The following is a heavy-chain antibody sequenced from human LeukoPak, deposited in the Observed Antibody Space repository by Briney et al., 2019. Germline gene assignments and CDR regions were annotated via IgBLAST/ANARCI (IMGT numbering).Heavy chain of an antibody. J-gene: IGHJ4*02. CDR1: GFTFSHFW. CDR2: TNQDGSEE. CDR3: AGDSSSSGGLGF. Sequence: GGSLRLSCAASGFTFSHFWMNWVRQAPGRGPEWVANTNQDGSEEYYVAYVKGRFTISRDNAKNSLYLQMNSLRAEDTALYYCAGDSSSSGGLGFWGRGTPVTVSS. D-gene: IGHD6-6*01. V-gene: IGHV3-7*04.